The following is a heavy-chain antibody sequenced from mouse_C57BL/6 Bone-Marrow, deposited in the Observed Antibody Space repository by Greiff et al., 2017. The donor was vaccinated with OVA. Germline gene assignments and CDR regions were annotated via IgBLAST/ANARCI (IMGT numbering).Heavy chain of an antibody. Sequence: VQLQHPGAEFVKPGASVKLSCKASGYTFTNYYIQWIKQRPGQGLEWIGEIDPSDSYTNYNQKFKGKATLTVDTSSSTAYMQLSSLKSEDSAVYYCGSWDFAYWGQGTLVTVSA. CDR3: GSWDFAY. V-gene: IGHV1-50*01. J-gene: IGHJ3*01. CDR1: GYTFTNYY. CDR2: IDPSDSYT. D-gene: IGHD1-1*01.